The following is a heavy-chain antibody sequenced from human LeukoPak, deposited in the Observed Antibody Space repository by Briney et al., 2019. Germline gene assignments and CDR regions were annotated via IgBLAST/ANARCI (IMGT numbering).Heavy chain of an antibody. J-gene: IGHJ4*02. CDR1: GFTFSSYS. V-gene: IGHV3-30*03. D-gene: IGHD6-19*01. Sequence: GRSLRLSCAASGFTFSSYSIHWVRQAPGKGLEWVAVISYDGSNKYYADSVKGRFTISRDNSKNTLYLEMNSLRTEDTAVYYCAREGRGAVAGITDISGCDYWGQGTLVTVSS. CDR2: ISYDGSNK. CDR3: AREGRGAVAGITDISGCDY.